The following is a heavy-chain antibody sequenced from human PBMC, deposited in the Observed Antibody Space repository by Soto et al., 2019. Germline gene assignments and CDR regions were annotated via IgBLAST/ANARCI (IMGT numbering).Heavy chain of an antibody. D-gene: IGHD6-13*01. Sequence: SETLSLTCAVYGGSFSGYYWTWIRQPPGKGLEWIGEINDSGGTDYNPSLKSRATISLDTSKNQLSLKLSSVTAADTAVYYCARGRKGFSSSCYVDWGQGTLVTVSS. CDR2: INDSGGT. J-gene: IGHJ4*02. CDR3: ARGRKGFSSSCYVD. CDR1: GGSFSGYY. V-gene: IGHV4-34*01.